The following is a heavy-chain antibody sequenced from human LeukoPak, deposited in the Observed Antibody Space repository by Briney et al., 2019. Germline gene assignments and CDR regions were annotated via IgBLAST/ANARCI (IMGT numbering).Heavy chain of an antibody. CDR2: IYFSGRT. D-gene: IGHD2-21*02. CDR1: GGSISSYY. CDR3: ARHEGDGDHFDY. V-gene: IGHV4-59*08. Sequence: SETLSLTCTVSGGSISSYYWSWIRQPPGKGLEWIGYIYFSGRTNYSPSLRSRVTISVDTSKNQFSLKLNSMTTADTAVYYCARHEGDGDHFDYWGQGTLVTVSS. J-gene: IGHJ4*02.